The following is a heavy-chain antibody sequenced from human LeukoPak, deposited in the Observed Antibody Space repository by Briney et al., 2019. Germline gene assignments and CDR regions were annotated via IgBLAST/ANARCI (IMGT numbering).Heavy chain of an antibody. J-gene: IGHJ3*01. CDR1: GYTFTSYG. V-gene: IGHV1-18*01. D-gene: IGHD3-3*01. CDR2: ISAYNGNT. Sequence: ASVKVSCKASGYTFTSYGISWVRQAPGQGLEWMGWISAYNGNTNYAQKLQGRVTMTTDTSTSTAYMELSRLRSDDSAVYYCARAFWSGPYDAFDVWGQGTRVTVSS. CDR3: ARAFWSGPYDAFDV.